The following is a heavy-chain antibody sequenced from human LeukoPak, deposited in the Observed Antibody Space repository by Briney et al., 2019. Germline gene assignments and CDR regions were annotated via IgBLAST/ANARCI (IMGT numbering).Heavy chain of an antibody. D-gene: IGHD3-16*01. CDR1: GFTFSSYS. CDR3: ARDLGEFGDLDY. CDR2: IKQDGSEK. V-gene: IGHV3-7*01. Sequence: GGSLRLSCAASGFTFSSYSMNWVRQAPGKGLEWVANIKQDGSEKYYVDSVKGRFTISRDNAKNSLYLQMNSLRAEDTAVYYCARDLGEFGDLDYWGQGTLVTVSS. J-gene: IGHJ4*02.